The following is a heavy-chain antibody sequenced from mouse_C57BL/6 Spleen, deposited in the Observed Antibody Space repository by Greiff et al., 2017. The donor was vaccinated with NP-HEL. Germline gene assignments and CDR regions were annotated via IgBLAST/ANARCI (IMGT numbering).Heavy chain of an antibody. CDR2: INYDGSST. D-gene: IGHD2-3*01. CDR1: GFTFSDYY. Sequence: EVKLVESEGGLVQPGSSMKLSCTASGFTFSDYYMAWVRQVPEKGLEWVANINYDGSSTYYLDSLNSRFIISRDNAKHILYLQMSSLKSEDTATYYCARDDGYYPYWYFDVWGTGTTVTVSS. V-gene: IGHV5-16*01. CDR3: ARDDGYYPYWYFDV. J-gene: IGHJ1*03.